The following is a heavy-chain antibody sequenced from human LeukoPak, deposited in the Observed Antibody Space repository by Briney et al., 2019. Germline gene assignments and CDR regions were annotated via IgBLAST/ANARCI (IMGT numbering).Heavy chain of an antibody. CDR2: INHSGST. D-gene: IGHD6-6*01. Sequence: PSETLSLTCAVYGGSFSGYYWSWIRQPPGKGLEWIGEINHSGSTNYNPSLKSRVTISVDTSKNQFSLKLSSVTAADTAVYYCARGFKGAARPRFNYYYGMDVWGQGTTVTVSS. V-gene: IGHV4-34*01. CDR1: GGSFSGYY. J-gene: IGHJ6*02. CDR3: ARGFKGAARPRFNYYYGMDV.